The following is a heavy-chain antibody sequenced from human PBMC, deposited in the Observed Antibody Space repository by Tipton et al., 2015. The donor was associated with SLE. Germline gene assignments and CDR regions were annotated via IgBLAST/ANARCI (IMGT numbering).Heavy chain of an antibody. CDR1: GYSISSGYY. CDR3: ARGYGYQLLWHRVDY. Sequence: TLSLTCAVSGYSISSGYYWGWIRQPPGKGLVWIGSIYHSGSTYYNPSLKSRVTISVDTSKNQFSLKLSSVTAADTAVYYCARGYGYQLLWHRVDYWGQGTLVTVSS. J-gene: IGHJ4*02. D-gene: IGHD2-2*01. CDR2: IYHSGST. V-gene: IGHV4-38-2*01.